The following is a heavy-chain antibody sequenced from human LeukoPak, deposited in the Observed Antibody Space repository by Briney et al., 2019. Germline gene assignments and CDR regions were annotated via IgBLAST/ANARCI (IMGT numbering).Heavy chain of an antibody. Sequence: ASVKVSCKASGYTFTGYYMHWVRQAPGQGLEWMGRINPNSGGTNYAQKFQGRVTMTRDTSISTAYMELSRLRSDDTAVYCCARAVDTAMVRGDYWGQGTLVTVSS. J-gene: IGHJ4*02. D-gene: IGHD5-18*01. CDR3: ARAVDTAMVRGDY. V-gene: IGHV1-2*06. CDR1: GYTFTGYY. CDR2: INPNSGGT.